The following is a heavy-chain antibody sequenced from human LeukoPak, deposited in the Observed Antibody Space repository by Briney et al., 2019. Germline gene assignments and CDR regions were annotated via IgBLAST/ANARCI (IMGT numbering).Heavy chain of an antibody. J-gene: IGHJ4*02. CDR3: ARAGYTYITLYY. CDR2: IKQDGSDK. V-gene: IGHV3-7*01. Sequence: PGGSLRLSCAASGFTFSDYWMTWVRQAPGKGLESVANIKQDGSDKHYVDSVKGRFIISRDNAKNSLYLQMNSLRAEDTAVYYCARAGYTYITLYYWGQGTLVTVSS. D-gene: IGHD5-18*01. CDR1: GFTFSDYW.